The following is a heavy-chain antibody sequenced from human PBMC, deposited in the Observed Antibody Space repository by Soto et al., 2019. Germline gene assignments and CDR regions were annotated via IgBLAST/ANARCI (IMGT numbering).Heavy chain of an antibody. CDR3: AHIGSGIYYNWNGMEV. Sequence: QITLKESGPTLVKPTQTLTLTCTFSGFSLSTSGVGVCWIRQPPGKALEWLALIYGDDDKRYSPSLKSRLTIPKDTSKNLVVLTMTNMDPVDTATYYCAHIGSGIYYNWNGMEVWGHGTTVTVSS. V-gene: IGHV2-5*02. D-gene: IGHD3-10*01. CDR2: IYGDDDK. J-gene: IGHJ6*02. CDR1: GFSLSTSGVG.